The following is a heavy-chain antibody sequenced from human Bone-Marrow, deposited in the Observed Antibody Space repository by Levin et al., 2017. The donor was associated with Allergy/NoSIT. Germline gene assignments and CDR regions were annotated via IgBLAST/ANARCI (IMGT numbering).Heavy chain of an antibody. Sequence: SETLSLTCTVSGGSISSYYWSWIRQPPGKGLEWIGYIYYSGSTNYNPSLKSRVTISVDTSKNQFSLKLSSVTAADTAVYYCARDPRNRYFDLWGRGTLVTVSS. CDR3: ARDPRNRYFDL. CDR1: GGSISSYY. CDR2: IYYSGST. D-gene: IGHD1-14*01. V-gene: IGHV4-59*01. J-gene: IGHJ2*01.